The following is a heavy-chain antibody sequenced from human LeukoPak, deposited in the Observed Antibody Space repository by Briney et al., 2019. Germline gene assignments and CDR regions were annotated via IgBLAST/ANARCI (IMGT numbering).Heavy chain of an antibody. V-gene: IGHV3-21*01. CDR2: ISYRTSHI. Sequence: GGSLRLSCTASGFTFSDCDMNWFRQAPGKGLEWVSSISYRTSHIYYADSVKGRFTISRDNAKNSLYPQMDSLRAEDTAVYFCGRAFPPLRTAAAGDYWGQGTLVTVSS. D-gene: IGHD6-13*01. J-gene: IGHJ4*02. CDR3: GRAFPPLRTAAAGDY. CDR1: GFTFSDCD.